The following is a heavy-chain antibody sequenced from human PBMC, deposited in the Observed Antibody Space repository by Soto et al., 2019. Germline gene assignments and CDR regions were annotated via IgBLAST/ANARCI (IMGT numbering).Heavy chain of an antibody. Sequence: LSLTCAASGFTVSSNYMSWVRQAPGKGLEWVSVIYSGGSTYYADSVKGRFTISRDNSKNTLYLQMNSLRAEDTAVYYCARDRVYYGSGSYGYYYYYMDVWGKGTTVTVSS. CDR1: GFTVSSNY. CDR2: IYSGGST. D-gene: IGHD3-10*01. J-gene: IGHJ6*03. V-gene: IGHV3-53*01. CDR3: ARDRVYYGSGSYGYYYYYMDV.